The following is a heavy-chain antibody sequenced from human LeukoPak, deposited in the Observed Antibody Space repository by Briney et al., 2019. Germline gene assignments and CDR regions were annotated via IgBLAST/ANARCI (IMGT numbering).Heavy chain of an antibody. CDR3: AREVTGSRPDFDP. J-gene: IGHJ5*02. D-gene: IGHD7-27*01. V-gene: IGHV4-34*01. CDR1: GGSFSGYY. Sequence: SETLSLTCAVYGGSFSGYYWSWIRQPPGKGLEWIGGINHSGSTNYNPSLKSRVTISVDTSKNQFSLKLSSVTAADTAVYYCAREVTGSRPDFDPWGQGTLVTVSS. CDR2: INHSGST.